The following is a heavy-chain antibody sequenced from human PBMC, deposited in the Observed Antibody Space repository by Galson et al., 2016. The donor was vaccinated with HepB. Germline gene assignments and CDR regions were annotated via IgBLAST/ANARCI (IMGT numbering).Heavy chain of an antibody. J-gene: IGHJ4*02. CDR1: AFTFSSYG. D-gene: IGHD3-9*01. Sequence: SLRLSCAASAFTFSSYGMHWVRQAPGKGLEWVALIWQDGNNKYYADSVKGRSTISRDNSKNTLYLQMNSLRAEDTAVYYCARKHVYDWGLDYWGQGTLVTVSS. CDR3: ARKHVYDWGLDY. V-gene: IGHV3-33*01. CDR2: IWQDGNNK.